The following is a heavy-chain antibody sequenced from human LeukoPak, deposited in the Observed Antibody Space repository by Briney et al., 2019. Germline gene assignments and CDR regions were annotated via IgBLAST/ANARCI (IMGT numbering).Heavy chain of an antibody. D-gene: IGHD4-17*01. CDR1: GGSISSSSYY. Sequence: SETLSLTCTVSGGSISSSSYYWGWIRQPPGKGLERIGSIYYSGSIYYNPSLKSRVTISVDTSKNQFSLKLSSVTAADTAVYYCARAFRDPMTTVTTWYFDLWGRGTLVTVSS. CDR2: IYYSGSI. CDR3: ARAFRDPMTTVTTWYFDL. V-gene: IGHV4-39*01. J-gene: IGHJ2*01.